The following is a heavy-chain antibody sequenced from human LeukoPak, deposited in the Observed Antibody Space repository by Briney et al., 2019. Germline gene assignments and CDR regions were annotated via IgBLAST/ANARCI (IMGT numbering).Heavy chain of an antibody. Sequence: SETLSLTCTVSGGSISSYYWSWIRQPPGKGLEWIGYIYYSGSTNYSPSLKSRVTMSLDTSKNQFSLKLSSVTAADTAVYYCAHLSGIAVAGSTWGQGTLVTVSS. CDR2: IYYSGST. CDR3: AHLSGIAVAGST. V-gene: IGHV4-59*12. CDR1: GGSISSYY. D-gene: IGHD6-19*01. J-gene: IGHJ4*02.